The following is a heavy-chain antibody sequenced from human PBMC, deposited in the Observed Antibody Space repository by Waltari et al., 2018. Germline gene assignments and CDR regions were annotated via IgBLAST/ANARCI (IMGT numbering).Heavy chain of an antibody. Sequence: EVQLLESGGGLVQPGGSLRLSCAASGFTFSSHSLRWVRPAPGKGLEWVSAISGSGGSTYYADSVKGRFTISRDNSKNTLYLQMNSLRAEDTAVYYCAKDNLQQLVGGYFDYWGQGTLVTVSS. J-gene: IGHJ4*02. D-gene: IGHD6-13*01. CDR3: AKDNLQQLVGGYFDY. CDR1: GFTFSSHS. V-gene: IGHV3-23*01. CDR2: ISGSGGST.